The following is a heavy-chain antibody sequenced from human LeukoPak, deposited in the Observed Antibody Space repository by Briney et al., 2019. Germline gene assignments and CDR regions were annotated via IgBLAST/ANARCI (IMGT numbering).Heavy chain of an antibody. CDR3: ARDGSSSWPFDF. D-gene: IGHD6-13*01. J-gene: IGHJ4*02. Sequence: SETLSLTCTVSGGSMRNYFWNWVRQPAGEGLEWIGRISTGGGTDYNPSLESRFTMSVDTSKNQFSLRLSSVTAADTAVYYCARDGSSSWPFDFWGQGTLVAVSS. CDR1: GGSMRNYF. V-gene: IGHV4-4*07. CDR2: ISTGGGT.